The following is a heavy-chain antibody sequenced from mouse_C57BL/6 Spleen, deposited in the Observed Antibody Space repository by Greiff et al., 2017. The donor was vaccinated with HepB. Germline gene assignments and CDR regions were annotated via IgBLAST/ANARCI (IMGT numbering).Heavy chain of an antibody. CDR3: ARGGYGYEGSWFAY. CDR1: GYTFTSYW. D-gene: IGHD2-2*01. J-gene: IGHJ3*01. V-gene: IGHV1-50*01. Sequence: VQLQQPGAELVKPGASVKLSCKASGYTFTSYWMQWVKQRPGQGLEWIGEIDPSDSYTNYNQKFKGKATLTVDTSSSTAYMQLRSLTAEDSAVYYCARGGYGYEGSWFAYWGQGTLVTVSA. CDR2: IDPSDSYT.